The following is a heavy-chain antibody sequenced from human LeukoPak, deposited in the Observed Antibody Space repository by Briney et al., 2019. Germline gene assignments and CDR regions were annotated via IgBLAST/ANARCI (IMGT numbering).Heavy chain of an antibody. CDR2: IRQDGAEK. CDR1: GFSFSDYW. J-gene: IGHJ4*02. D-gene: IGHD1-26*01. CDR3: ARDSRRVGATGGSDY. V-gene: IGHV3-7*03. Sequence: PGGSLRLSCAASGFSFSDYWMSWVRQAPGKGLEWVANIRQDGAEKNYLDSVKGRSTISRDNAKSSLYLQLNSLRADDTAVYYCARDSRRVGATGGSDYWGQGTLVTVSS.